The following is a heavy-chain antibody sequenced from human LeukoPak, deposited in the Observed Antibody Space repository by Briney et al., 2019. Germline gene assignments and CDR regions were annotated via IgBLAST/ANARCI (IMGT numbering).Heavy chain of an antibody. CDR1: GYFIRSVYY. CDR3: ARNGGSGKFDY. J-gene: IGHJ4*02. V-gene: IGHV4-38-2*01. Sequence: PSETLSLTWPVAGYFIRSVYYWAWIRRPPGKGLEWIGTIDHSASTYNNPFLSSRVTMSVDTSQNQFSLKPSSVTAADTAFYYCARNGGSGKFDYWGQGTLVTVSS. D-gene: IGHD3-16*01. CDR2: IDHSAST.